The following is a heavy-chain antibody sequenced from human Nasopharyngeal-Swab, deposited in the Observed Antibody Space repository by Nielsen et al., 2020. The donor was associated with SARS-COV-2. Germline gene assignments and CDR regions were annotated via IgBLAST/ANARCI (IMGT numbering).Heavy chain of an antibody. V-gene: IGHV3-30*03. CDR1: GFTFSSFG. Sequence: GGSLRLSCAASGFTFSSFGMHWVRQAPGKGLEWVAFIAHDASNEYYGDSVTGRFSISRDSSKNTLYLQMDSLRGEDTAVYYCARDAPAHYGAFYWGRGTLVTVSS. CDR2: IAHDASNE. J-gene: IGHJ4*02. CDR3: ARDAPAHYGAFY. D-gene: IGHD4-17*01.